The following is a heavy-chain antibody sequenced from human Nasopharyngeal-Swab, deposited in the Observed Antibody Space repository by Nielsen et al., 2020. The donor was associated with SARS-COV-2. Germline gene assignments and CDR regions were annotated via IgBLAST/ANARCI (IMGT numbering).Heavy chain of an antibody. CDR1: GFTFSSYG. D-gene: IGHD3-9*01. Sequence: GESLKISCAASGFTFSSYGMHWVRQAPGKGLEWVAVISSDGSNKYYADSVKGRFTISRDNSKNTLYLQMNSLRAEDTAVYYCAKDLKYYDILTGYMPISYPRRYYYYGMDVWGQGTTVTVSS. J-gene: IGHJ6*02. CDR2: ISSDGSNK. CDR3: AKDLKYYDILTGYMPISYPRRYYYYGMDV. V-gene: IGHV3-30*18.